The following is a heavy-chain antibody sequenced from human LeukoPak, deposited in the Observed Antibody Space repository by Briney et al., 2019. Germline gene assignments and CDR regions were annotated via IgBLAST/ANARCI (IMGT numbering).Heavy chain of an antibody. CDR1: GFTFSSYG. J-gene: IGHJ4*02. Sequence: GGSLRLSCAASGFTFSSYGMHWVRQAPGKGLEWVAVISYDGSNKYYADSVKGRFTISRDNSKNTLYLQVNSLRAEDTAVYHCAKVLSPETLGYFDYWGQGNLVTVSS. V-gene: IGHV3-30*18. D-gene: IGHD1-14*01. CDR2: ISYDGSNK. CDR3: AKVLSPETLGYFDY.